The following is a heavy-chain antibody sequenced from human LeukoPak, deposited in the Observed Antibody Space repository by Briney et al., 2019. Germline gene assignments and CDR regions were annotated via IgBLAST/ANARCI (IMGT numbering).Heavy chain of an antibody. CDR1: GGSISSSSYY. CDR2: IYYSGST. Sequence: TSETLSLTCTVSGGSISSSSYYWGWIRQPPGKGLEWIGSIYYSGSTYYNPSLKSRVTISVDTSKNQFSLKLSSVTAADTAVYYSARRRLRFNWFDPWGQGTLVTVSS. CDR3: ARRRLRFNWFDP. V-gene: IGHV4-39*01. D-gene: IGHD5-12*01. J-gene: IGHJ5*02.